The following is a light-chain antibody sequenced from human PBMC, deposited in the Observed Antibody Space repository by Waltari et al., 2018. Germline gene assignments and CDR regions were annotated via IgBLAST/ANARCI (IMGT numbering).Light chain of an antibody. V-gene: IGKV3-20*01. Sequence: DIVLTQSPDTLSLSPGETATLSCRASQTISSTYLAWYQQKPGQPPRLLLHSASRRATAIPDRFSGSGSGTDFTLTVSRLEPYDFAVYYCQLYGSSPLFTFGPGTKVEIK. CDR3: QLYGSSPLFT. CDR2: SAS. J-gene: IGKJ3*01. CDR1: QTISSTY.